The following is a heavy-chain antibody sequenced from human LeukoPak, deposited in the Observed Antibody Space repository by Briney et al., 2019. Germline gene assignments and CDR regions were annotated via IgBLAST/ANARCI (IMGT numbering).Heavy chain of an antibody. CDR1: WFVFNDFP. CDR2: ISYNSAIM. Sequence: GGSLSLSCAPSWFVFNDFPMHDLRHPPEKGLECGAGISYNSAIMGYADSVKGRFTISRDKDTNSLYLQMNSLRIEDTAFYYCVKAIAYGAGYYCDQWGQGTLVTVSS. V-gene: IGHV3-9*01. D-gene: IGHD4-17*01. CDR3: VKAIAYGAGYYCDQ. J-gene: IGHJ4*02.